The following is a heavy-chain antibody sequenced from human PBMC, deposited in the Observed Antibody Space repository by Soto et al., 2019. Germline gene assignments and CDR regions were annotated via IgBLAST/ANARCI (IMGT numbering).Heavy chain of an antibody. CDR3: AKDFPRVVTASRDAFDI. CDR1: GFTFSSYA. Sequence: LRLSCAASGFTFSSYAWSWVRQAPGKGLEWVSAISGSGGSTYYADAVKGRFTISRDNSKNTLDLQMNSLRGEDTAVYYCAKDFPRVVTASRDAFDIWGQGTMVTVSS. CDR2: ISGSGGST. J-gene: IGHJ3*02. V-gene: IGHV3-23*01. D-gene: IGHD2-21*02.